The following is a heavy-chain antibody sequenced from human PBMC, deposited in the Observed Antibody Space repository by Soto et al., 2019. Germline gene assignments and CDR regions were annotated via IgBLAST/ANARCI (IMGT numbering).Heavy chain of an antibody. Sequence: QVQMVQSGAEVKKPGASVKVSCKASGYTFSDYYIHWVRQAPGQGLEWLGIMKPNGYTSTLAQDFQGRLCVASDTATRTVYMELGSLPSEDTPVYYCARDLHGAFTTMVYWGQGALVTVSS. CDR1: GYTFSDYY. V-gene: IGHV1-46*01. D-gene: IGHD5-18*01. CDR2: MKPNGYTS. CDR3: ARDLHGAFTTMVY. J-gene: IGHJ4*02.